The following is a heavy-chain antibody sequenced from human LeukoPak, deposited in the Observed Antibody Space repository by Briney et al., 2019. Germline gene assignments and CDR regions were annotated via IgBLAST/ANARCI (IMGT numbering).Heavy chain of an antibody. CDR3: ARAIGPAAMRYYFDY. V-gene: IGHV1-18*01. J-gene: IGHJ4*02. Sequence: GASVKVSCKASGYTFSSYGISWVRRAPGQGLQWMGWISAYNGNTNYAQKLQGRVAMTTDTSTSTVYMELRSLRSDDTAVYYCARAIGPAAMRYYFDYWGQGTLVTVSS. CDR2: ISAYNGNT. CDR1: GYTFSSYG. D-gene: IGHD2-2*01.